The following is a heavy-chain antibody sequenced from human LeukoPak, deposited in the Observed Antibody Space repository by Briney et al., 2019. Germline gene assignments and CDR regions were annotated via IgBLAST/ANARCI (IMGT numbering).Heavy chain of an antibody. Sequence: GGSLRPSCAASGFTFSSYAMHWVRQAPGKGLEWVAVISYDGSNKYYADSVKGRFTISRDNSKNTLYLQMNSLRAEDTAVYYCAKEDSGSYDGDYWGQGTLVTVSS. CDR3: AKEDSGSYDGDY. V-gene: IGHV3-30-3*01. CDR1: GFTFSSYA. D-gene: IGHD1-26*01. J-gene: IGHJ4*02. CDR2: ISYDGSNK.